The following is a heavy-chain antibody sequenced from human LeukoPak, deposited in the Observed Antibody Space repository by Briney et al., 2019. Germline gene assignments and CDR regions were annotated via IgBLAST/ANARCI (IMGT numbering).Heavy chain of an antibody. CDR1: GGTFSSYA. D-gene: IGHD2-8*01. CDR3: ARGGYCTNGVCRSGYYYYYMDV. V-gene: IGHV1-69*05. J-gene: IGHJ6*03. CDR2: IIPIFGTA. Sequence: GSSVKVSCKASGGTFSSYAISWVRQAPGQGLEWMGVIIPIFGTANYAQKFQGRVTITTDESTSTAYMELSSLRSEDTAVYYCARGGYCTNGVCRSGYYYYYMDVWGKGTTVTVSS.